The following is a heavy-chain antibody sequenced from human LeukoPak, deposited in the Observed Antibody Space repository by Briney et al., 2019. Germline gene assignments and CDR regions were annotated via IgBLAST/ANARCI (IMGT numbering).Heavy chain of an antibody. V-gene: IGHV4-59*01. CDR2: IYYSGST. CDR1: GGSISSYY. Sequence: SETLSLTCTVSGGSISSYYWSWIRQPPGKGLEWIGYIYYSGSTNYNPSLKSRVAISVDTSKNQFSLKLSSVTAADTAVYYCARGELANWFDPWGQGTLVTVSS. D-gene: IGHD3-10*01. CDR3: ARGELANWFDP. J-gene: IGHJ5*02.